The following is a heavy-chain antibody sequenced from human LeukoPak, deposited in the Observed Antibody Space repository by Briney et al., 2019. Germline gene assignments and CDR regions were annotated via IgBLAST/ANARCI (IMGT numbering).Heavy chain of an antibody. J-gene: IGHJ4*02. CDR1: GFTFSSYA. D-gene: IGHD3-10*01. Sequence: PGGSLRLSCAASGFTFSSYAMHWVRQAPGKGLEGVAVISYDGSNKYYADSVKGRFTISRDNSKNTLYLQMNSLRAEDTAVYYCAIAGGDYFDYWGQGTLVTVSS. V-gene: IGHV3-30*04. CDR2: ISYDGSNK. CDR3: AIAGGDYFDY.